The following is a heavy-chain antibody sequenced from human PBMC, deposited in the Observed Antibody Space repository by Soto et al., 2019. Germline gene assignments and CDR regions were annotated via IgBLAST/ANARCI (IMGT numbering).Heavy chain of an antibody. D-gene: IGHD2-2*01. CDR3: AREHCSSTSCYGNNWFDP. CDR2: IYYSGST. CDR1: GGSISSGGYY. V-gene: IGHV4-31*03. J-gene: IGHJ5*02. Sequence: TSETLSLTCTVSGGSISSGGYYWSWIRQHPGKGLEWIGYIYYSGSTYYNPSLKSRVTISVDTSKNQFSLKLSSVTAADTAVYYCAREHCSSTSCYGNNWFDPWGQGTLVTVSS.